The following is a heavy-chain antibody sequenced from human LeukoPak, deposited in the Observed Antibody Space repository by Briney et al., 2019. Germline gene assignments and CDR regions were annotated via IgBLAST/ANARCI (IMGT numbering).Heavy chain of an antibody. Sequence: PGGSLRLSCAASGFTFSTYWMHWVRQAPGKGLVWVSRINTDGSSTTCADSVKGRFTLSRDNARNTLFLQMNSLRAEDTAVYYCARDPKNNYFDYWGQGTLVTVSS. CDR2: INTDGSST. V-gene: IGHV3-74*01. CDR3: ARDPKNNYFDY. CDR1: GFTFSTYW. J-gene: IGHJ4*02.